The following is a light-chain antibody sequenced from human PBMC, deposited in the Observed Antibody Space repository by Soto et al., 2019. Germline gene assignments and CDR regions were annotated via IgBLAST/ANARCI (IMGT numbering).Light chain of an antibody. J-gene: IGLJ1*01. CDR2: NDN. Sequence: QSVLTQPPSASGTPGQTVTISSSGSRSDIGSNSVSWYQHLPGTAPKLLIYNDNQRPSGAPDRFSGSRSGTSASLAISGLQSEDEADYYCAAWDDSLTGPVFGTGTKLTVL. CDR1: RSDIGSNS. V-gene: IGLV1-44*01. CDR3: AAWDDSLTGPV.